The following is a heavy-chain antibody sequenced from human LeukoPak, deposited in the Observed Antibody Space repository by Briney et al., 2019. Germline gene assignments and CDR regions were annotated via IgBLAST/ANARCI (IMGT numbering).Heavy chain of an antibody. CDR1: GYSFTNYW. V-gene: IGHV5-51*01. CDR3: ARPYSTGWYGYDQ. J-gene: IGHJ4*02. CDR2: IYPGDSDT. Sequence: GESLKISCKGSGYSFTNYWIGWVRQMPGKGLEWMGIIYPGDSDTRYSPSFQGQVTISVDKSITTAYLQWSSLKASDTAIYYCARPYSTGWYGYDQWGQGTLVTVSS. D-gene: IGHD6-19*01.